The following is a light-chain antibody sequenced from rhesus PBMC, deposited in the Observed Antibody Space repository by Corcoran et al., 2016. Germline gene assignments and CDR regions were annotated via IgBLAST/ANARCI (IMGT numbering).Light chain of an antibody. CDR2: GAS. CDR3: QHHDNIPFT. J-gene: IGKJ4*01. V-gene: IGKV1-69*01. CDR1: QGISNW. Sequence: DIQMTQSPSSLSASVGDRVTITCRASQGISNWSAWYQQKSGKAPKLLFYGASNLETGVPSRFSGSGSGTDFTLTISSLQPEDVATYYCQHHDNIPFTFGGGTKVDLK.